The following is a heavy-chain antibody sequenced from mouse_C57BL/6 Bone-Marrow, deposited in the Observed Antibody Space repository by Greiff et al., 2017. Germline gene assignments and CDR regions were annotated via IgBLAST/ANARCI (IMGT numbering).Heavy chain of an antibody. J-gene: IGHJ3*01. CDR3: ARRVYDRGFAY. Sequence: VHVKQSGPELVKPGASVKIPCKASGYTFTDYNMDWVKQSHGKSLEWIGDINPNNGGTIYNQKFKGKATLTVDKSSSTAYMELRSLTSEDTAVYYCARRVYDRGFAYWGQGTLVTVSA. D-gene: IGHD2-12*01. V-gene: IGHV1-18*01. CDR2: INPNNGGT. CDR1: GYTFTDYN.